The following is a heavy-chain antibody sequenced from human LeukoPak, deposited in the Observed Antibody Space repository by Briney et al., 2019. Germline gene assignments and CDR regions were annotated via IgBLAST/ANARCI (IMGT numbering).Heavy chain of an antibody. D-gene: IGHD3-22*01. J-gene: IGHJ4*02. Sequence: ASVNVSCKASGYTFTSYAMHWVRQAPGQRLEWMGWINAGNGNTKYSQKFQGRVTITRDTSASTVYMELSSLRSEDTAVYYCARGGSSGYLYWGQGTLVTVSS. V-gene: IGHV1-3*01. CDR2: INAGNGNT. CDR1: GYTFTSYA. CDR3: ARGGSSGYLY.